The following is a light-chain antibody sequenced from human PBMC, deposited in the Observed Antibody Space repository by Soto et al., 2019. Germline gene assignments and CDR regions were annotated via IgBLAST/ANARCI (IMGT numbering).Light chain of an antibody. Sequence: DIQMTQSPSTLSASVGDRVTITCRASQSITTWLAWYQQKPGKAPNLLIYKASNLASGVPSRFSGSGSGTEFTITISGLQRDDFATYYRQQYETYYTFGQGTKLEIK. V-gene: IGKV1-5*03. CDR1: QSITTW. CDR3: QQYETYYT. J-gene: IGKJ2*01. CDR2: KAS.